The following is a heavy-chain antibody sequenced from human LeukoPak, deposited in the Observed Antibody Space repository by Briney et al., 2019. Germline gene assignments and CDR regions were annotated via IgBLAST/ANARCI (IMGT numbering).Heavy chain of an antibody. J-gene: IGHJ3*02. D-gene: IGHD3-22*01. CDR1: GGSISSYY. CDR2: IYYSGST. CDR3: AREIRDSSGYPFWNDDASDI. V-gene: IGHV4-59*01. Sequence: SETLSLTCTVSGGSISSYYWSWIRQPPGKGLEWIGYIYYSGSTNYNPSLKSRVTISVDTSKNQFSLKLSSVTAADTAVYYCAREIRDSSGYPFWNDDASDIWGQGTMVTVSS.